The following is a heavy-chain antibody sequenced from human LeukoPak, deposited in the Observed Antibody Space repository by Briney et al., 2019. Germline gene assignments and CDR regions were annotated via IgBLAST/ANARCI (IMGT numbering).Heavy chain of an antibody. J-gene: IGHJ4*02. V-gene: IGHV4-61*01. Sequence: PSETQSLTCTVSGGSVSSGSYYWSWIRQPPGKGLEWIGYIYYSGSTNYNPSLKSRVTISVDTSKNQFSLKLSSVTAADTAVYYCARGQKSYYYDSSGYGYWGQGTLVTVSS. CDR2: IYYSGST. CDR1: GGSVSSGSYY. D-gene: IGHD3-22*01. CDR3: ARGQKSYYYDSSGYGY.